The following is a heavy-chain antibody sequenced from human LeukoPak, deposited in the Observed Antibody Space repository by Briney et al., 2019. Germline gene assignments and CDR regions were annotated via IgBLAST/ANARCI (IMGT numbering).Heavy chain of an antibody. V-gene: IGHV4-59*01. J-gene: IGHJ5*02. CDR2: IYYSGST. CDR3: AREPGQLNWFDP. D-gene: IGHD1-14*01. Sequence: PSETLSRTCTVSGGSISSYYWSWIRQPPGKGLEWIGYIYYSGSTNYNPSLKSRVTISVDTSKNQFSLKLSSVTAADTAVYYCAREPGQLNWFDPWGQGTLVTVSS. CDR1: GGSISSYY.